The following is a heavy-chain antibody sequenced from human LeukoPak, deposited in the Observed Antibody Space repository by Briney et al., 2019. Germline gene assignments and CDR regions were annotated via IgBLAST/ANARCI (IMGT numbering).Heavy chain of an antibody. D-gene: IGHD4-23*01. CDR2: INWNSGTI. CDR3: AKDTQGMTGGFDY. CDR1: GFTFDDYA. V-gene: IGHV3-9*01. Sequence: GGSLRLSCAASGFTFDDYAMHWVRQAPGKGLEWVSGINWNSGTIGYADSVKGRFTISRDNAKNSLYLQVSSLRAEDTALYYCAKDTQGMTGGFDYWGQGTLVTVSS. J-gene: IGHJ4*02.